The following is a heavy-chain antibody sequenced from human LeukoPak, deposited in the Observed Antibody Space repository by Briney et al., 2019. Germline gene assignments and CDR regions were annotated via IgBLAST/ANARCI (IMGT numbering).Heavy chain of an antibody. J-gene: IGHJ6*02. D-gene: IGHD3-10*01. V-gene: IGHV4-34*09. CDR2: IYYSGST. CDR3: ARGPIVGFGELSPPDV. CDR1: GGSFSGYY. Sequence: SETLSLTCAVYGGSFSGYYWSWIRQPPGKGLEWIGYIYYSGSTHYNPSLKSRVTISVDTSKNQFSLKLTSVTAADTAVYSCARGPIVGFGELSPPDVWGQGTTVTVSS.